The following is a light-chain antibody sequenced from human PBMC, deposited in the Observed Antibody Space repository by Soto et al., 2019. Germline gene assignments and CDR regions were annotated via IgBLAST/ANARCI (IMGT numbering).Light chain of an antibody. V-gene: IGLV2-23*01. CDR3: CSYAGSSTLYV. Sequence: QSVLTQPASVSGSPGQSITISCTGTSSDVGSYNLVSWYQQHPGKDPKLMIYEGSKRPSGVSNRFSGSKSGNTASLTISGRQAEDEADYYCCSYAGSSTLYVFGTGTKLTVL. CDR2: EGS. CDR1: SSDVGSYNL. J-gene: IGLJ1*01.